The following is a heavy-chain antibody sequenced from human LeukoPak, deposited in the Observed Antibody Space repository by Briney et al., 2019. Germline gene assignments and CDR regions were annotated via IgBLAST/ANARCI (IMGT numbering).Heavy chain of an antibody. CDR3: ASLLDIVVVPAAKSYYGMDV. CDR1: GFTFSSYE. D-gene: IGHD2-2*03. V-gene: IGHV3-48*03. CDR2: ISISSSTI. J-gene: IGHJ6*02. Sequence: PGGSLTLSCAASGFTFSSYEMNWLRQAPGKGREGVSYISISSSTIYYADSGKGRFTISRDNAKNSLYLQMNRLRAEDTAVYYCASLLDIVVVPAAKSYYGMDVWGQGTTVTVSS.